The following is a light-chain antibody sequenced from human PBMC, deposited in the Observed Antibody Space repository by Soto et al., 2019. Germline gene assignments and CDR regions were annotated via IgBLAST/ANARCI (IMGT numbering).Light chain of an antibody. Sequence: EIVLTQNPDTLSLYPGERASLSCRASQSVGTYLAWYQQKPGQTPRLLIYGASTRATGIPAKFSGSGSGPEFTLTISSLQSEDFAVYYCQQYDSWPGTFGQGTKVDIK. J-gene: IGKJ1*01. V-gene: IGKV3-15*01. CDR3: QQYDSWPGT. CDR1: QSVGTY. CDR2: GAS.